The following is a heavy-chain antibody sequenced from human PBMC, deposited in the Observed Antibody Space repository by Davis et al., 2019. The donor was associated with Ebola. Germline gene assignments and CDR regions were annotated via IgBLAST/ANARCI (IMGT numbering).Heavy chain of an antibody. CDR3: TREEGGATNY. CDR2: IRSKAYGGTT. V-gene: IGHV3-49*04. J-gene: IGHJ4*02. D-gene: IGHD1-26*01. Sequence: GGSLRLSCTASGFTFADYAMSWVRQAPGKGLEWVGFIRSKAYGGTTEYAASVKGRFTISRDDSKSIAYLQMNSLKTEDTAVYYCTREEGGATNYWGQGTLVTVSS. CDR1: GFTFADYA.